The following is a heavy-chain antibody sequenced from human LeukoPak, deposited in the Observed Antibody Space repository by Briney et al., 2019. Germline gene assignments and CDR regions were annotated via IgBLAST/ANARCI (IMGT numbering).Heavy chain of an antibody. CDR1: GGTFSSYA. Sequence: SVKVSCKASGGTFSSYAISWVRQAPGQGLEWMGGIIPIFGTANYAQRFQGRVTITADESTSTAYMELSSLRSEDTAVYYCARHRFPLGDQLQTIYYYYGMDVWGQGTTVTVSS. CDR2: IIPIFGTA. D-gene: IGHD2-2*01. V-gene: IGHV1-69*13. J-gene: IGHJ6*02. CDR3: ARHRFPLGDQLQTIYYYYGMDV.